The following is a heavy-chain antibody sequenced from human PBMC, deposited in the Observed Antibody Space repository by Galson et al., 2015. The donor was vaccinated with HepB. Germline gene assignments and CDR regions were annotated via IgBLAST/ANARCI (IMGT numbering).Heavy chain of an antibody. J-gene: IGHJ4*02. V-gene: IGHV3-30*18. CDR3: AKGHDYDLDY. Sequence: SLRLSCAASGFTFSSYGMHWVRQAPGKGLEWVAVISYDGSNKYYADSVKGRFTFSRDNSKNTLYLQMNSLRAEDTAVYYCAKGHDYDLDYWGQGTLVTVSS. CDR2: ISYDGSNK. D-gene: IGHD4-17*01. CDR1: GFTFSSYG.